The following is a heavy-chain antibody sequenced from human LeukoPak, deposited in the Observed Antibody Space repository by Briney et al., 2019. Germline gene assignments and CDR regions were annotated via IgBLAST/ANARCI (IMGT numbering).Heavy chain of an antibody. D-gene: IGHD3-9*01. Sequence: GGSLRLSCAASGFTVSSNYMNWVRQAPGKGLEWVSIIYSGGTTYYADSVKGRFTISRDNSKNTLYLQMNSLRAEDTAVYYCAREYYDILTGESAFDIWGQGTMVTVSS. CDR1: GFTVSSNY. CDR3: AREYYDILTGESAFDI. J-gene: IGHJ3*02. V-gene: IGHV3-53*01. CDR2: IYSGGTT.